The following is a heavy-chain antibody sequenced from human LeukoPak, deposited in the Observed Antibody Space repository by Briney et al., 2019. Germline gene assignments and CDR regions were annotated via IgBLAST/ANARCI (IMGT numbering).Heavy chain of an antibody. Sequence: SGGSLRLSCEASGFTFSDHYMDWVRQAPGKGLEWVGRTRKKVNSYTTEYAASVKGRFTISRDDSKNSLYLQLNSLKTEDTAVYYCARDRVSSGWYSGGSSYWGQGTLVTVSS. D-gene: IGHD6-19*01. V-gene: IGHV3-72*01. CDR2: TRKKVNSYTT. J-gene: IGHJ4*02. CDR3: ARDRVSSGWYSGGSSY. CDR1: GFTFSDHY.